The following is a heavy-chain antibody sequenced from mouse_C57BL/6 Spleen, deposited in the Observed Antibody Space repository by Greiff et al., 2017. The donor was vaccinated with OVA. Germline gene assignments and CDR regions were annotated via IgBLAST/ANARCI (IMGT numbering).Heavy chain of an antibody. CDR3: ARHVQLLYYAMDY. V-gene: IGHV2-6-1*01. D-gene: IGHD2-1*01. Sequence: QVQLQQSGPGLVAPSQSLSITCTVSGFSLTSYGVHWVRQPPGKGLEWLVVIWSDGSTTYNSALKSRLSISKDNSKSQVFLKMNSLQTDDTAMYYCARHVQLLYYAMDYWGQGTSVTVSS. CDR1: GFSLTSYG. CDR2: IWSDGST. J-gene: IGHJ4*01.